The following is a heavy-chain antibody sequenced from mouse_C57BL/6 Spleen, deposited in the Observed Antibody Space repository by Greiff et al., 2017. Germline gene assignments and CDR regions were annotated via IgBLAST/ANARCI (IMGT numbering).Heavy chain of an antibody. Sequence: VQLQQSGPELVKPGASVKISCKASGYTFTDYYMNWVKQSHGKSLEWIGDINPNNGGTSYNQKFKGKATLTVDKSSSTAYMELRSLTSEDSAVYYCARPSVDDYWGQGTTLTVSS. V-gene: IGHV1-26*01. CDR1: GYTFTDYY. CDR3: ARPSVDDY. D-gene: IGHD1-1*01. CDR2: INPNNGGT. J-gene: IGHJ2*01.